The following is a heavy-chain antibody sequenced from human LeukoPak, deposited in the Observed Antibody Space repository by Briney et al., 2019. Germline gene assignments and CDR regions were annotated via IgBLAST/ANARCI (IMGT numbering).Heavy chain of an antibody. CDR3: ATRRGSYYDILTGYPNWFDP. CDR2: IYTSGST. D-gene: IGHD3-9*01. J-gene: IGHJ5*02. V-gene: IGHV4-4*09. Sequence: SETLSLTCTVSGGSISSYYWSWIRQPPGKGLEWIGYIYTSGSTNYNPSLKSRVTISVDTSKNQFSLKLSSVTAADTAVYYCATRRGSYYDILTGYPNWFDPWGQGTLVTVSS. CDR1: GGSISSYY.